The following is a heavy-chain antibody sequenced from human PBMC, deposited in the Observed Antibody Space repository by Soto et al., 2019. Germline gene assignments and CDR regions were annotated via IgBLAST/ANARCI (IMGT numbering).Heavy chain of an antibody. D-gene: IGHD1-26*01. CDR1: GYGFTTYG. J-gene: IGHJ4*02. CDR2: ISAHNGNT. CDR3: ASGRYGDY. V-gene: IGHV1-18*01. Sequence: QVHLVQSGAEVKKPGASVKVSCKGSGYGFTTYGITWVRQAPGQGLEWMAWISAHNGNTNYAQKLQGRVTVTRDTSTSTAYMELRSLRSDVTAVYYCASGRYGDYWGQGALVTVSS.